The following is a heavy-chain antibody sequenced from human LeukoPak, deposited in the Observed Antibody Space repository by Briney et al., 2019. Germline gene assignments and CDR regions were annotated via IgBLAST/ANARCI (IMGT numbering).Heavy chain of an antibody. D-gene: IGHD5-18*01. Sequence: GASVKVSCKASGYTFTGYYMHWVRQAPGQGLEWIGWINPNSGGTNYAQKFQGRVTMTRDTSISTAYMELSRLRSDDTAVYYCARGGYSYGFSSNWFDPWGQGTLVTVSS. CDR1: GYTFTGYY. CDR2: INPNSGGT. V-gene: IGHV1-2*02. CDR3: ARGGYSYGFSSNWFDP. J-gene: IGHJ5*02.